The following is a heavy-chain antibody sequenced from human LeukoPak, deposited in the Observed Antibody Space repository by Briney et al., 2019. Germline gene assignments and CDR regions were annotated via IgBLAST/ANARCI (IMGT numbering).Heavy chain of an antibody. D-gene: IGHD1-26*01. CDR2: VYYIGST. V-gene: IGHV4-39*01. Sequence: SETLSLTCTVSGGSISSSVYYWGWIRQPPGKGLEWIGGVYYIGSTYYNPSLESRVTISLDTSRNRFSLKLSSVTAADTGVYYCSGKQWVMYYFDSWGQGNLVTVSS. J-gene: IGHJ4*02. CDR3: SGKQWVMYYFDS. CDR1: GGSISSSVYY.